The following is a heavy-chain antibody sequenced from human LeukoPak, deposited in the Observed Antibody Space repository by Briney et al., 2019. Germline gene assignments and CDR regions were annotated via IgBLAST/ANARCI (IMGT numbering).Heavy chain of an antibody. CDR2: MNPNSGNT. CDR3: AGRVPHDYDFWSGKTYYYYGMDV. Sequence: ASVKVSCKASGYTFTSYDINWVRQATGQGLEWMGWMNPNSGNTGYAQKFQGRVTMTRNTSISTAYMELSSLRSEDTAVYYCAGRVPHDYDFWSGKTYYYYGMDVWGQGTTVTVSS. CDR1: GYTFTSYD. J-gene: IGHJ6*02. V-gene: IGHV1-8*01. D-gene: IGHD3-3*01.